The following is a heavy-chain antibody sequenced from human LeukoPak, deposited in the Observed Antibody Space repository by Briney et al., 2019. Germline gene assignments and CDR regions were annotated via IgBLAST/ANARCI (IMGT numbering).Heavy chain of an antibody. CDR1: GGTFSSYA. CDR3: ARDLTTGATSPIYYYGMDV. Sequence: ASVNVSCKASGGTFSSYAISWVRQAPGQGLEWMGRIIPILGIANYAQKFQGRVTITADKSTSTAYMELSSLRSEDTAVYYCARDLTTGATSPIYYYGMDVWGQGTTVTVSS. J-gene: IGHJ6*02. CDR2: IIPILGIA. D-gene: IGHD1-26*01. V-gene: IGHV1-69*04.